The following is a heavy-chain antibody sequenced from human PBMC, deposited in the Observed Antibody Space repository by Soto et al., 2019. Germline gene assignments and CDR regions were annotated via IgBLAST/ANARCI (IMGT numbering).Heavy chain of an antibody. CDR1: GYTFTSYG. CDR3: ARWRTGCSGGSCYSYYYYGMDV. Sequence: GASVKVSCKASGYTFTSYGISWVRQAPGQGLEWMGWISAYNGNTNYAQKLQGRVTMTTDTSTSTAYMELRSLRSDDTAVYYCARWRTGCSGGSCYSYYYYGMDVWGQGTTVTVSS. D-gene: IGHD2-15*01. CDR2: ISAYNGNT. V-gene: IGHV1-18*01. J-gene: IGHJ6*02.